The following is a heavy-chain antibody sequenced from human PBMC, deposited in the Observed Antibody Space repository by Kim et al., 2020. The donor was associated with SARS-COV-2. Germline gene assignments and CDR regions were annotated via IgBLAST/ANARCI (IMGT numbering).Heavy chain of an antibody. CDR3: TTQDIVVVVAATANNDY. D-gene: IGHD2-15*01. CDR2: IKSKTDGGTT. Sequence: GGSLRLSCAASGFTFSNAWMSWVRQAPGKGLEWVGRIKSKTDGGTTDYAAPVKGRFTISRDDSKNTLYLQMNSLKTEDTAVYYCTTQDIVVVVAATANNDYWGQGTLVTVSS. V-gene: IGHV3-15*01. CDR1: GFTFSNAW. J-gene: IGHJ4*02.